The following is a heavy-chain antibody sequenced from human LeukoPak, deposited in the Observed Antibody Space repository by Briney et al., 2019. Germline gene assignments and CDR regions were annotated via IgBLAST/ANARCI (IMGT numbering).Heavy chain of an antibody. CDR3: ARGSQKGEGEIRGAFDI. V-gene: IGHV4-4*02. CDR2: IYHSGST. Sequence: SGTLSLTCAVSGGSNSSSNWWSWVRQPPGKGLEWIGEIYHSGSTNYNPSLKSRVTISVDKSKNQFSLKLSSVTAADTAVYYCARGSQKGEGEIRGAFDIWGQGTMVTVSS. CDR1: GGSNSSSNW. J-gene: IGHJ3*02. D-gene: IGHD3-16*01.